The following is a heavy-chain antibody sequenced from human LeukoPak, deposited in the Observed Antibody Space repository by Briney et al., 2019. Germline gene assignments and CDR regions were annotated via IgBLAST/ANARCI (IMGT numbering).Heavy chain of an antibody. Sequence: SGPTLVKPTQTLTLTCTFSGFSLSTSGVGVGWIRQPPGKALEWLALIYWDDDKRYSPSLKSRLTITKDTSKNQVVLTMTNMDPVDTATYYCAHSLGYYDSSGPALNWFDLWGQGTLVTVSS. J-gene: IGHJ5*02. D-gene: IGHD3-22*01. CDR2: IYWDDDK. CDR3: AHSLGYYDSSGPALNWFDL. CDR1: GFSLSTSGVG. V-gene: IGHV2-5*02.